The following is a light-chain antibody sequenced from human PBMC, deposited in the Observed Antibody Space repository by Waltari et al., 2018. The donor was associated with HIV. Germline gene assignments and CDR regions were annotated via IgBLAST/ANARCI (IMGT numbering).Light chain of an antibody. V-gene: IGKV3-20*01. CDR1: ESFSSSH. CDR2: ATS. CDR3: QQYGSTPNT. J-gene: IGKJ2*01. Sequence: ELVLTQSPDNLSLSPGERATLYCRASESFSSSHLAWLQQKPGQAPRLLIYATSTRATGIPDRFSGSGSGTDFTLTISRLEPEDSAVFYCQQYGSTPNTFGQGTKLELK.